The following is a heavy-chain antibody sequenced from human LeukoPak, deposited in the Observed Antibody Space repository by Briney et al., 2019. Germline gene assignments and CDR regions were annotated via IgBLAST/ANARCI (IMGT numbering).Heavy chain of an antibody. D-gene: IGHD3-22*01. J-gene: IGHJ4*02. CDR2: ISWNSGTI. Sequence: PGRSLRLSCAASGFNFDDYAMYWVRQAPGKGLEFVSGISWNSGTIGYTDSVKGRFNISRDNAKNSLYLQRNSLRAEDTALYYCAKGAPKVYSDSSGYYVSYDYWGQGTLVTVSS. CDR3: AKGAPKVYSDSSGYYVSYDY. V-gene: IGHV3-9*01. CDR1: GFNFDDYA.